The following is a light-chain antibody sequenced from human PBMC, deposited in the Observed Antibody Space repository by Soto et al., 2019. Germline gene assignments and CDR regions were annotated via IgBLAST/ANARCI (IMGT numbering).Light chain of an antibody. Sequence: DIQMTQSPSSLSASVGDRVTITCRTSQSITTYLNWYQQKPGKAPKLLIYGASSLQSGVPSRFSGSGSGTDFSLTISSLQPEDFATYYCQQLNSHPRTFGQGTKLEIK. CDR3: QQLNSHPRT. CDR1: QSITTY. CDR2: GAS. V-gene: IGKV1-39*01. J-gene: IGKJ2*01.